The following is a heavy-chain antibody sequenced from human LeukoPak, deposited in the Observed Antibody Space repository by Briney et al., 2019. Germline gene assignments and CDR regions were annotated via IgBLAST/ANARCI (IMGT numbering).Heavy chain of an antibody. J-gene: IGHJ4*02. CDR3: AHSLLSTVTTFPFDY. Sequence: SGPTLVKPTQTLTLTCTFSGFSLSTSGVGVGWIRQPPGKALEWLALIYWDDDKRYSPSLKSRHTITKDTSKNQAVLTMTNMDPVDTATYYCAHSLLSTVTTFPFDYWGPGTLVTVSS. CDR1: GFSLSTSGVG. D-gene: IGHD4-17*01. V-gene: IGHV2-5*02. CDR2: IYWDDDK.